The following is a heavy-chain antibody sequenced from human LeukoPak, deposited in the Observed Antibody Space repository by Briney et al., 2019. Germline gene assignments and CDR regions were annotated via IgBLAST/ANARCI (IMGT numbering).Heavy chain of an antibody. CDR2: IYYSGST. CDR1: GGSISSSSYY. CDR3: ARRALHNWFDP. Sequence: PSETLSLTCTVSGGSISSSSYYWGWIRQPPGKGLEWIGSIYYSGSTYYNPSLKSRVTISVDTSKNQFSLKLSSVTAADTAVYYCARRALHNWFDPWGQGTLVTVSS. D-gene: IGHD1-26*01. J-gene: IGHJ5*02. V-gene: IGHV4-39*01.